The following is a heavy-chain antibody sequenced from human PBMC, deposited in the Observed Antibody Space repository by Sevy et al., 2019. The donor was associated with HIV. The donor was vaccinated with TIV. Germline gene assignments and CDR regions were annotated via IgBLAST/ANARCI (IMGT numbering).Heavy chain of an antibody. CDR2: ISGSGGST. Sequence: GGSLRLSCAASGFTFSSYAMSWVRQAPGKGLEWVSAISGSGGSTYYADSVKGRFTISRDNSMNTLYLQMNSLRAEDTAVYYGTKENYDSSGYYYGMDVWGQGTTVTVSS. D-gene: IGHD3-22*01. V-gene: IGHV3-23*01. CDR1: GFTFSSYA. J-gene: IGHJ6*02. CDR3: TKENYDSSGYYYGMDV.